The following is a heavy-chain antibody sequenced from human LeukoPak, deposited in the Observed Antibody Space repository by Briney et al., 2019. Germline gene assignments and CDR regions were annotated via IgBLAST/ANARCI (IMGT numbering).Heavy chain of an antibody. Sequence: GGSLRLSCAASGCTFSDYYMSWIRQAPGKGLEWVSYISSSGSTIYYADSVKGRFTISRDNAKNSLYLQMNSLRAEDTAVYYCARDRKDDFWSGYYVDYWGQGTLVTVSS. CDR3: ARDRKDDFWSGYYVDY. J-gene: IGHJ4*02. CDR1: GCTFSDYY. CDR2: ISSSGSTI. D-gene: IGHD3-3*01. V-gene: IGHV3-11*04.